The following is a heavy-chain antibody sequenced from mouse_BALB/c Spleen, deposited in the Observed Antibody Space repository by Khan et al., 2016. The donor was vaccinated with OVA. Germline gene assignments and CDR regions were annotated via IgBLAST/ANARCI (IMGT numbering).Heavy chain of an antibody. CDR2: ISTYSGST. D-gene: IGHD2-3*01. CDR1: GYTFTDYA. CDR3: ARPAYDGYYDY. J-gene: IGHJ2*01. V-gene: IGHV1S137*01. Sequence: QVQLQQPGPELVRPGVSVKISCKGSGYTFTDYAMYWVKQSHAKSLEWIGLISTYSGSTNHNQKFKGKVTMTVDKSSSAAYMELARLASEDSAIYYWARPAYDGYYDYWGQGTTLTVSS.